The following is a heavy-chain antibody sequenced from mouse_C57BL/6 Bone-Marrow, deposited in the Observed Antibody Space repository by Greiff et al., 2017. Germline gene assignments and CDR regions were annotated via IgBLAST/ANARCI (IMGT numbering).Heavy chain of an antibody. CDR2: IRSKSNNYAT. D-gene: IGHD3-2*02. CDR1: GFSFNTYA. CDR3: VRQRRLRGFAY. Sequence: EVKVVESGGGLVQPKGSLKLSCAASGFSFNTYAMNWVRQAPGKGLEWVARIRSKSNNYATYYADSVKDRFTISRDDSESMLYLQMNNLKTEDTAMYYCVRQRRLRGFAYWGQGTLVTVSA. V-gene: IGHV10-1*01. J-gene: IGHJ3*01.